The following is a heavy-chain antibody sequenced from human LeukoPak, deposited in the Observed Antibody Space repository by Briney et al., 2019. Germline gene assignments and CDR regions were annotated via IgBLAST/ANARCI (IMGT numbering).Heavy chain of an antibody. D-gene: IGHD3-22*01. CDR3: AKNLDSSGYYLFDY. Sequence: GGSLRLSCAASGFTFSSYAMSWVRQAPGKGLEWVSATSGSGGSTYYADSVKGRFTISRDNSKNTLYLQMNSLRAEDTAVYYCAKNLDSSGYYLFDYWGQGTLVTVSS. J-gene: IGHJ4*02. CDR2: TSGSGGST. V-gene: IGHV3-23*01. CDR1: GFTFSSYA.